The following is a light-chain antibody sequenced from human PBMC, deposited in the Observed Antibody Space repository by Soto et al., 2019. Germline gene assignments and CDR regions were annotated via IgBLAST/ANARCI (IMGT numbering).Light chain of an antibody. CDR1: SSNIGSNY. CDR2: NNN. CDR3: AAWDDSLNAVV. J-gene: IGLJ2*01. V-gene: IGLV1-44*01. Sequence: QAVVTQPPSASGTPGQRVTISCSGSSSNIGSNYVNWYQQLPGTAPKLLIYNNNQWPSGVPDRFSGSKSGTSASLAISGLQSEDEADYYCAAWDDSLNAVVFGGGTKLTVL.